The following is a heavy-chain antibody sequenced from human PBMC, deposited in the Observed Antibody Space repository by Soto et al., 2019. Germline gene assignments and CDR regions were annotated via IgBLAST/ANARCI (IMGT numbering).Heavy chain of an antibody. CDR2: ISYDGSNK. Sequence: GGSLRLSCAASGFTFSSYAMHWVRQAPGKGLEWVAVISYDGSNKYYADSVKGRFTISRDNSKNTLYLQMNSLRAEDTAVYYCARDMVRGAHAFDIWGQGTMVTVSS. CDR3: ARDMVRGAHAFDI. J-gene: IGHJ3*02. D-gene: IGHD3-10*01. V-gene: IGHV3-30-3*01. CDR1: GFTFSSYA.